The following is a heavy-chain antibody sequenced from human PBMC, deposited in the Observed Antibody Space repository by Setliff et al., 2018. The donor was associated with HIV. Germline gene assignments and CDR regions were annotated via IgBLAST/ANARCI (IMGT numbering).Heavy chain of an antibody. CDR3: TRTASGSSKSAFDY. V-gene: IGHV1-46*01. CDR2: INPKNRST. CDR1: GYTFTTYH. J-gene: IGHJ4*02. D-gene: IGHD1-26*01. Sequence: ASVKVSCKASGYTFTTYHMHWLRQAPGQGLEWMGIINPKNRSTTYAQRFQDRVTMTSDTSTNTFYMELSSLKSEDTAVYYCTRTASGSSKSAFDYWGQGTLVTVSS.